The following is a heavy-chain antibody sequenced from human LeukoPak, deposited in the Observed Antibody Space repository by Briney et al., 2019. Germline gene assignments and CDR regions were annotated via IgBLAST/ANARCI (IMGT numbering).Heavy chain of an antibody. Sequence: GGSLRLSCAASGFTFSSHEMNWVRQAPGKGLEWVSYISSSGSTIYYADSVKGRFTISRDNAKNSLYLQMNSLRAEDTAVYYCARGGGGQWLVYFDYWGQGTLVTVSS. V-gene: IGHV3-48*03. D-gene: IGHD6-19*01. CDR2: ISSSGSTI. CDR3: ARGGGGQWLVYFDY. J-gene: IGHJ4*02. CDR1: GFTFSSHE.